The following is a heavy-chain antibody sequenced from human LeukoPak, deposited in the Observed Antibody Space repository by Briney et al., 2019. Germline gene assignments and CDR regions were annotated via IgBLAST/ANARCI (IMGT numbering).Heavy chain of an antibody. V-gene: IGHV4-59*08. D-gene: IGHD6-13*01. Sequence: EASETLSLTCTVSGGSISSYYWSWIRQPPGKGLEWIGYIYYSGSTNYNPSLKSRVTISVDTSKNQFSLKLSSVTAADTAVYYCATVIAAAGTHAFDIWGQGTMVTVSS. CDR3: ATVIAAAGTHAFDI. CDR2: IYYSGST. J-gene: IGHJ3*02. CDR1: GGSISSYY.